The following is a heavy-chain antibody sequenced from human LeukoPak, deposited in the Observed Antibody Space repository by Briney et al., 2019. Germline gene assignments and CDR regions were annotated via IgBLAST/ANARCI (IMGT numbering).Heavy chain of an antibody. CDR2: ISGSGGST. V-gene: IGHV3-23*01. D-gene: IGHD6-13*01. CDR3: AKSRGSSWTYDAFDI. Sequence: GGSLRLSCAASGFTFSGYAMSWVRQAPGKGLEWVSAISGSGGSTYYADSVKGRFTISRDNSKNTLYLQMNSLRAEDTAVYYCAKSRGSSWTYDAFDIWGQGTMVTVSS. CDR1: GFTFSGYA. J-gene: IGHJ3*02.